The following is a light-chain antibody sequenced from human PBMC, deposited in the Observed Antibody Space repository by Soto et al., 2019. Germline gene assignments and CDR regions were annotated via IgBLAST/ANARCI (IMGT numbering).Light chain of an antibody. CDR2: DAS. J-gene: IGKJ2*01. V-gene: IGKV1-5*01. CDR3: QQYNSYSQT. CDR1: QSISSW. Sequence: DIQMNQSPSTLSASVGDRVTITCRASQSISSWLAWYQQKPGKAPKLLIYDASSLESGVPSRFSGSGSGTEFTLNISSLQPDDFATYYCQQYNSYSQTFGQGTKLEIK.